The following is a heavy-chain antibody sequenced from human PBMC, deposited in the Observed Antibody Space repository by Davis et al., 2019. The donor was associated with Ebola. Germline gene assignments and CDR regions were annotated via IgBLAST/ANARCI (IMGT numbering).Heavy chain of an antibody. CDR2: INHSGST. D-gene: IGHD4-11*01. CDR1: GDSISDYY. Sequence: GSLRLSCTVSGDSISDYYWSWIRQPPGKGLEWIGEINHSGSTNYNPSLKSRVTISVDTSKNQFSLKLSSVTAADTAVYYCARDPRYSNYFVGMDVWGQGTTVTVSS. J-gene: IGHJ6*02. V-gene: IGHV4-34*01. CDR3: ARDPRYSNYFVGMDV.